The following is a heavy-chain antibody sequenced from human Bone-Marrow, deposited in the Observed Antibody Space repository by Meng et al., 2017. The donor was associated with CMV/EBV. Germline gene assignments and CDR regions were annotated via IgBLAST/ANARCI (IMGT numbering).Heavy chain of an antibody. V-gene: IGHV1-69*02. Sequence: SVKVSCKASGGTFSSYTISWVRQAPGQGLEWMGRIIPILGIANYAQKFQGRVTITADKSTSTAYMELSSLRSEDTAVYYCAYLRATGYSSSWPYYYYYYGMAVWGQRNTVNV. CDR2: IIPILGIA. CDR3: AYLRATGYSSSWPYYYYYYGMAV. CDR1: GGTFSSYT. D-gene: IGHD6-13*01. J-gene: IGHJ6*02.